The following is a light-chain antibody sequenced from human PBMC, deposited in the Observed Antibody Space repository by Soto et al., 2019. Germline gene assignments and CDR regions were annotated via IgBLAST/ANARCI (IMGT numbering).Light chain of an antibody. CDR2: GNG. V-gene: IGLV1-40*01. CDR3: QSYDNRLTVSV. CDR1: SSTIGNNY. Sequence: QSVLTQPPSVSAAPGQKVTISCSGSSSTIGNNYVSWYQQLPGTAPKLLIYGNGNRPSGVPDRFSASKFGTSASLTIAGIQADDEADYYCQSYDNRLTVSVFGGGTKLTVL. J-gene: IGLJ3*02.